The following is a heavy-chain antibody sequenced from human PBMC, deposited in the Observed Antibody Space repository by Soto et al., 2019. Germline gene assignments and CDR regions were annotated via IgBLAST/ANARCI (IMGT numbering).Heavy chain of an antibody. Sequence: PGGSLRLSCAASGFTFSSYGMHWVRQAPGKGLEWVAVISYDGSNKYYADSVKGRFTISRDNSKNTLYLQMNSLRAEDTAVYYCAKVGLSIADPIDYWGQGTLVTVSS. D-gene: IGHD6-6*01. CDR2: ISYDGSNK. J-gene: IGHJ4*02. CDR1: GFTFSSYG. V-gene: IGHV3-30*18. CDR3: AKVGLSIADPIDY.